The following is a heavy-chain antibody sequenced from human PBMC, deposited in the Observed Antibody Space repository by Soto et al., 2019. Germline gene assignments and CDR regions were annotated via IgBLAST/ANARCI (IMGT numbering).Heavy chain of an antibody. D-gene: IGHD1-26*01. J-gene: IGHJ5*02. V-gene: IGHV1-8*01. CDR2: MNPNSGNT. CDR3: AREIAGAKFDP. Sequence: QVQLVQTGAEVKKPGASVKVSCKASGYTFTSYDINWVRQATGQGLEWMGWMNPNSGNTVYAQNFQGRVTMTRNTSISPAYMQRSSLRSEDTAVDYRAREIAGAKFDPWGQGTLVTVSS. CDR1: GYTFTSYD.